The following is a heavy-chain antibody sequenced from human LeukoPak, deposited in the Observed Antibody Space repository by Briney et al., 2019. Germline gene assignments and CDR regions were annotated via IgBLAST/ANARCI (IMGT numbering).Heavy chain of an antibody. J-gene: IGHJ4*02. CDR2: ISGNSGDI. Sequence: GGSLRLYCTASGFRFSDHYMSWIRQAPGKWPEWISYISGNSGDIAYADSVKGRFTISRDNAKNSLHLQMNSLRVEDTAVYHCVRHAGRTGGQWGQGILITVSS. CDR3: VRHAGRTGGQ. D-gene: IGHD3-10*01. V-gene: IGHV3/OR16-9*01. CDR1: GFRFSDHY.